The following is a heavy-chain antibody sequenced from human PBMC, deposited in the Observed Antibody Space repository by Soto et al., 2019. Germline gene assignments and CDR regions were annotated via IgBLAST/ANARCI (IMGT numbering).Heavy chain of an antibody. V-gene: IGHV3-33*01. CDR1: GFTFSSCG. Sequence: QVQLVESGGGVVQPGRSLRLSCAASGFTFSSCGMHWVRQAPGKGLEWVAVIWYDGSKKYYADSVKGRFTISRDNSKNTLYLQMDSLRAEDTAVYYCVRDLHLVGQLIDYWGQGTLVTVSS. D-gene: IGHD6-13*01. CDR3: VRDLHLVGQLIDY. J-gene: IGHJ4*02. CDR2: IWYDGSKK.